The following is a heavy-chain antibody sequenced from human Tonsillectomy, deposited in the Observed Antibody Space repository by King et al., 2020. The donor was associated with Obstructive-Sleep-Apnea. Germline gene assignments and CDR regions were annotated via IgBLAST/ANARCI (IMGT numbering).Heavy chain of an antibody. Sequence: VQLVQSGAEVKKPGSSVKVSCKASGGTFSSYAISWVRQAPGQGLEWMGGIIPILGIANYAQKFQGRVTITADKSTSTAYMELSSLRSEDTAVYYCARAHTYYYDSSGYFPFDYWGQGTLVTVSS. D-gene: IGHD3-22*01. CDR1: GGTFSSYA. CDR3: ARAHTYYYDSSGYFPFDY. CDR2: IIPILGIA. J-gene: IGHJ4*02. V-gene: IGHV1-69*09.